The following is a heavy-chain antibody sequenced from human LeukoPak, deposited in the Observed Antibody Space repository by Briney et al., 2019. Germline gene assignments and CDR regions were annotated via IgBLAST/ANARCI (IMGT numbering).Heavy chain of an antibody. J-gene: IGHJ1*01. Sequence: GASVKVSCKASGDTFIRYGISWVRQAPGQGLEWMGWISTGNGNTNYGQKFQGRVTMTTDTSTSTAYMELRSLRSDDTAVYYCARGRAGVATPAEYFQHWGQGTLVTVSS. CDR2: ISTGNGNT. V-gene: IGHV1-18*01. CDR1: GDTFIRYG. CDR3: ARGRAGVATPAEYFQH. D-gene: IGHD5-12*01.